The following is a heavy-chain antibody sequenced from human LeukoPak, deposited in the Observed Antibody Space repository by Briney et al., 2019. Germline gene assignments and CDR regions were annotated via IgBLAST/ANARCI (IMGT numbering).Heavy chain of an antibody. CDR1: GYTFTSYG. CDR3: ATRYYYGSGSHSDAFDI. CDR2: ISAYNGNT. V-gene: IGHV1-18*01. D-gene: IGHD3-10*01. Sequence: GASVKVSCKASGYTFTSYGISWVRQAPGQGLEWMGWISAYNGNTNYAQKLQGRVTMTTDTSTSTAYMKLRSLRSDDTAVYYCATRYYYGSGSHSDAFDIWGQGTMVTVSS. J-gene: IGHJ3*02.